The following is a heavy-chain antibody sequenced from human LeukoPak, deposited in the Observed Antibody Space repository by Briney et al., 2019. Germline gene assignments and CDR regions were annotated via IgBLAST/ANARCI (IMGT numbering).Heavy chain of an antibody. Sequence: GSLRLSCAASGFTFSTYWMSWVRQAPGKGLEWVANIKQDGSEKYYVDSVKGRFTISRDNAKNSLYLQMNSLRAEDTAMYYCTRDSAGNDYWGQGTLVTVSS. CDR2: IKQDGSEK. CDR1: GFTFSTYW. D-gene: IGHD6-13*01. V-gene: IGHV3-7*01. CDR3: TRDSAGNDY. J-gene: IGHJ4*02.